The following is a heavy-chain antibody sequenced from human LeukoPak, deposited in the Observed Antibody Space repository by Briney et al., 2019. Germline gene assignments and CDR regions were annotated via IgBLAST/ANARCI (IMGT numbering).Heavy chain of an antibody. D-gene: IGHD3-16*01. J-gene: IGHJ3*02. CDR3: ARDYVRGNAAFDI. CDR1: GFTFSSYG. Sequence: GGSLRLSCAASGFTFSSYGMHWVRQAPGKGLEWVAVIWYDGSNKYYADSVKGRFTISRDNSKNTLYLQMNSLRAEDTVVYYCARDYVRGNAAFDIWGQGTMVTVSS. CDR2: IWYDGSNK. V-gene: IGHV3-33*01.